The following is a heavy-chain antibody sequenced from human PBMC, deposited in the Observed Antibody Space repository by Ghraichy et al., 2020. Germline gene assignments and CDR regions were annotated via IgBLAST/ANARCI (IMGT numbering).Heavy chain of an antibody. Sequence: GESLNISCAASGFTVSSNYMSWVRQAPGKGLEWVSVIYSGGSTYYADSVKGRFTISRDNSKNTLYLQMNSLRAEDTAVYYCARVPSLEWLPKDYYYYGMDVWGQGTTVTVSS. CDR2: IYSGGST. J-gene: IGHJ6*02. D-gene: IGHD3-3*02. V-gene: IGHV3-53*01. CDR3: ARVPSLEWLPKDYYYYGMDV. CDR1: GFTVSSNY.